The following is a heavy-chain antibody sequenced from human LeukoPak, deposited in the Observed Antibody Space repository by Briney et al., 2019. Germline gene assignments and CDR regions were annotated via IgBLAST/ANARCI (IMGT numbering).Heavy chain of an antibody. CDR2: INPNSGGT. Sequence: ASVKVSCKASGYTFTGYYMHWVRQAPGQGLEWMGWINPNSGGTNYAQKFQGRVTMTRDTSISTAYMELSRLRSDDTAVYYCARSRITVVRGVIITPVDYWGQGTLVTVSS. CDR3: ARSRITVVRGVIITPVDY. CDR1: GYTFTGYY. J-gene: IGHJ4*02. V-gene: IGHV1-2*02. D-gene: IGHD3-10*01.